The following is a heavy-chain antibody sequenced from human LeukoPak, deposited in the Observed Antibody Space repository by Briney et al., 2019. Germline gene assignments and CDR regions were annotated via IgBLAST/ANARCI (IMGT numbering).Heavy chain of an antibody. CDR2: IYHSGST. CDR3: ARASSRAFVSDY. Sequence: PSETLSLTCTVSGYSISSGYYWGWIRQPPGKGLEWIGSIYHSGSTYYNPSLKSRVTISVDTSKNQFSLKLSSVTAADTAVYYCARASSRAFVSDYWGQGTLVTVSS. CDR1: GYSISSGYY. J-gene: IGHJ4*02. D-gene: IGHD6-13*01. V-gene: IGHV4-38-2*02.